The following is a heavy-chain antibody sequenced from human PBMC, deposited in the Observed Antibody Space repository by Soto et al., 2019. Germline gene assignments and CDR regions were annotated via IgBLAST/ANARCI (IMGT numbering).Heavy chain of an antibody. D-gene: IGHD3-9*01. CDR1: GGSFSGYY. Sequence: QVQLQQWGAGLLKPSETLSLTCAVYGGSFSGYYWSWIRQPPGKGLEWIGEINHCGSTNYNPSLKSRVTISVDTSKKQFSLKLGSVTAADTAVYYCARGFAYDILTGYYNYWGQGTLVTVSS. CDR3: ARGFAYDILTGYYNY. J-gene: IGHJ4*02. V-gene: IGHV4-34*01. CDR2: INHCGST.